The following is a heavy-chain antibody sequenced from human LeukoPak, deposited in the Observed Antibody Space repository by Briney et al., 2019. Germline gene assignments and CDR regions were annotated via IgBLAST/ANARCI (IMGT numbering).Heavy chain of an antibody. J-gene: IGHJ3*02. Sequence: SETLSLTCTVSGGSISSSSYYWGWIRQPPGKGLEWIGSIYYSGSTYYNPSLKSRVTISVDTSKNQFSLKLSSVTAADTAVYYCARERRYWLDAFDIWGQGTMVTVSS. V-gene: IGHV4-39*07. CDR3: ARERRYWLDAFDI. CDR1: GGSISSSSYY. D-gene: IGHD2-8*02. CDR2: IYYSGST.